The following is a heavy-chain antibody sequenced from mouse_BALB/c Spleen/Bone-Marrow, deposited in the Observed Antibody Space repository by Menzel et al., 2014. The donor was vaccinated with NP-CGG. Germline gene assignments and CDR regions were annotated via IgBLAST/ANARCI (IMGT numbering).Heavy chain of an antibody. CDR3: ARDVGYGNYFVY. V-gene: IGHV7-1*02. CDR2: SRNKAKYYTT. D-gene: IGHD2-10*02. CDR1: GFTFSDFY. J-gene: IGHJ3*01. Sequence: EVQRVESGGGLVQPGDSLRLSCATSGFTFSDFYMEWVRQPPGKRPEWIAASRNKAKYYTTEYSASVKGRFIVSRDTSQSVLYLQMNALRAEDTAIYYCARDVGYGNYFVYWGQGTLVTVSA.